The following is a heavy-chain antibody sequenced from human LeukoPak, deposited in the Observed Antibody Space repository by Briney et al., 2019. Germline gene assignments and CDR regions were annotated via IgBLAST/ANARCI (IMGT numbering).Heavy chain of an antibody. V-gene: IGHV3-21*04. Sequence: GGSLRLSCAASGFTFSSYSMNWVRQAPGKGLEWVSSISSSSSYIYYADSVKGRFTISRDNAKNSLYLQMNSLRAEDTAVYYCARASGYYYGSGPPHFDYWGQGTLVTVSS. CDR3: ARASGYYYGSGPPHFDY. J-gene: IGHJ4*02. D-gene: IGHD3-10*01. CDR2: ISSSSSYI. CDR1: GFTFSSYS.